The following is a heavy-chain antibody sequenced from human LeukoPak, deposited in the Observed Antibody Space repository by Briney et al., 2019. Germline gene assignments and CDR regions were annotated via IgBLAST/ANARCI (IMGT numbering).Heavy chain of an antibody. CDR2: IDTAGNT. D-gene: IGHD3-16*01. CDR3: ARTSKVTSVMDI. V-gene: IGHV3-13*04. CDR1: GFTFSSYD. Sequence: PGGSLRLSCAASGFTFSSYDMHWVCQATGKGLEWVSAIDTAGNTFYPGSVRGRFTISRENAKNSLYLQMNNVRAGDTAVYYCARTSKVTSVMDIWGQGTMVTVSS. J-gene: IGHJ3*02.